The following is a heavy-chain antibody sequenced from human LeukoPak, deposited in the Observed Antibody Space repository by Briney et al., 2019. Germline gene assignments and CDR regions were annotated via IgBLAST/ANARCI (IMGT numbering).Heavy chain of an antibody. CDR1: GYTFTGYY. J-gene: IGHJ4*02. Sequence: ASVKVSCKASGYTFTGYYMHWVRQAPGQGLEWMGWINPNSGSTNYAQKFQGRVTMTRDTSISTAYMELSRLRSDDTAVYYCARDPTIFGVVIIEYYFDYWGQGTLVTVSS. CDR3: ARDPTIFGVVIIEYYFDY. CDR2: INPNSGST. V-gene: IGHV1-2*02. D-gene: IGHD3-3*01.